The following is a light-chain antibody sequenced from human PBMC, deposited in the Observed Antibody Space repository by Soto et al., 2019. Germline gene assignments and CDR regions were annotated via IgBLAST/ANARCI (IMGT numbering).Light chain of an antibody. CDR2: GNS. Sequence: QSVLTQPPSVSGAPGQRVTISCTGSSSNIGAGHDVHWYQQLPGTAPKLLIYGNSNRPSGVPDRFSGSKSGTSATLGITGLQTGDEADYYCGTWDSSLSAPNWVFGGGTQLTVL. CDR1: SSNIGAGHD. CDR3: GTWDSSLSAPNWV. J-gene: IGLJ3*02. V-gene: IGLV1-40*01.